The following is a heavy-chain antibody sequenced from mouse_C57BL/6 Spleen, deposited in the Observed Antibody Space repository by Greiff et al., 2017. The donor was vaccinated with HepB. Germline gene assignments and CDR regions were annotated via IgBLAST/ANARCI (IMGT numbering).Heavy chain of an antibody. J-gene: IGHJ4*01. Sequence: EVKLMESGPGLAKPSQTLSLTCSVTGYSITSDYWNWIRKFPGNKLEYMGYISYSGSTYYNPSLKSRISITRDTSKNQYYLQLNSVTTEDTATYYCARFNYGSSYDYYAMDYWGQGTSVTVSS. CDR2: ISYSGST. CDR3: ARFNYGSSYDYYAMDY. CDR1: GYSITSDY. D-gene: IGHD1-1*01. V-gene: IGHV3-8*01.